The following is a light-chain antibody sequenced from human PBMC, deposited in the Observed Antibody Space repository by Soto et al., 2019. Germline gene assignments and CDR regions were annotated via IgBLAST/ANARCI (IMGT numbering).Light chain of an antibody. CDR3: QQYNSWPPIT. V-gene: IGKV3-20*01. CDR1: QSVNFY. CDR2: DAS. Sequence: EIVLTQSPGSLSLSPGERATLSCRASQSVNFYLAWYQQKPGQAPRLLISDASGRATDVPDRFSGSGSGTDFSLTISRLEPEDFAVYYCQQYNSWPPITFGQGTRLEI. J-gene: IGKJ5*01.